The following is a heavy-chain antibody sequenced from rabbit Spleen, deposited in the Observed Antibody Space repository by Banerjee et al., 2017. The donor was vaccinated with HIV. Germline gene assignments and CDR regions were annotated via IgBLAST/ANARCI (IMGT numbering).Heavy chain of an antibody. D-gene: IGHD4-2*01. CDR2: GYTADGNT. Sequence: QEQLEESGGDLVKPEGSLTLTCTASGFSFSGSYWIWWVRQAPGKGLEWIARGYTADGNTYYASWAKGRFTISKTSSTTVTLQMTSLTAADMATYFCARGYAGASGRFNLWGQGTLVTVS. J-gene: IGHJ4*01. CDR3: ARGYAGASGRFNL. V-gene: IGHV1S45*01. CDR1: GFSFSGSYW.